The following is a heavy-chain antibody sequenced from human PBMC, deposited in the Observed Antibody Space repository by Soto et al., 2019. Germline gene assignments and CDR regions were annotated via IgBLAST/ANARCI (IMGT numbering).Heavy chain of an antibody. Sequence: SETLSLSCSVLGGSIGGHYGTCIRQSPGKGLEWIGYIFYSGSTNYNPSLKSRVTRSVDKSRNQFSLKMSSVTAADTAVHSCARVGYSGWSPDYLGRGTLVTVSS. CDR1: GGSIGGHY. V-gene: IGHV4-59*11. CDR3: ARVGYSGWSPDY. J-gene: IGHJ4*02. D-gene: IGHD6-6*01. CDR2: IFYSGST.